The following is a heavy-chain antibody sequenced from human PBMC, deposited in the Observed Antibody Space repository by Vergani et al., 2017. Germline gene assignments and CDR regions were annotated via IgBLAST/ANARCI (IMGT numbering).Heavy chain of an antibody. Sequence: QVQLVQSGAEVKKPGSSVKVSCKASGGTFSSYAISWVRQAPGQGLEWMGGIIPIFGTANYAKKFQGRVTITAAESTSTAYMELSSLRSEDTAVYYCARRAYCGGDCYPRDDAFDIWGQGTMVTVSS. CDR2: IIPIFGTA. D-gene: IGHD2-21*02. CDR3: ARRAYCGGDCYPRDDAFDI. V-gene: IGHV1-69*12. CDR1: GGTFSSYA. J-gene: IGHJ3*02.